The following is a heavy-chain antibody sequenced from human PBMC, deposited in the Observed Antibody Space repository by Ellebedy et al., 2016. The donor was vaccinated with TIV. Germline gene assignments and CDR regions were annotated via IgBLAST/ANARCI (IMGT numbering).Heavy chain of an antibody. CDR1: GFIFSDYN. CDR2: ISNTNSDI. J-gene: IGHJ4*02. D-gene: IGHD2-21*01. Sequence: PGGSLRLSCTASGFIFSDYNMNWVRQAPGKGLEWVSSISNTNSDIQYARSVKGRFTVSRDNAKNSLYLQMNSLRAEDTAVYYCARGGGCFGDSCYYADFWGQGTLVTVSS. V-gene: IGHV3-21*01. CDR3: ARGGGCFGDSCYYADF.